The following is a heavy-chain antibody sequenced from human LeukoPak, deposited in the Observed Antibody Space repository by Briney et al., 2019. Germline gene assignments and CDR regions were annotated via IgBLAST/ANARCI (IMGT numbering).Heavy chain of an antibody. J-gene: IGHJ4*02. CDR3: ARMRDYGDLEIDY. CDR1: GGSISSSSYY. V-gene: IGHV4-39*07. D-gene: IGHD4-17*01. Sequence: SETLSLTCTVSGGSISSSSYYWGWIRQPPGEGLEWIGNIYYSGSTYYNPSLKSRVTISVDTSKNQFSLKLSSVTAADTAVYYCARMRDYGDLEIDYWGQGTLVTVSS. CDR2: IYYSGST.